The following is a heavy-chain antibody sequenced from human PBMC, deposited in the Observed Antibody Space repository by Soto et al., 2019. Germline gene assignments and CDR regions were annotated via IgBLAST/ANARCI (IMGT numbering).Heavy chain of an antibody. CDR3: PRDSIAVAGMVYNCFDT. D-gene: IGHD6-19*01. CDR2: IIPIFGTA. Sequence: SVKVSCKASGGTFSSYAISWVRQAPGQGLEWMGGIIPIFGTANYAQKFQGRVTITADESTSTAYMELSSLRSEDTAVYYCPRDSIAVAGMVYNCFDTWGQGTLVTVSS. V-gene: IGHV1-69*13. CDR1: GGTFSSYA. J-gene: IGHJ5*02.